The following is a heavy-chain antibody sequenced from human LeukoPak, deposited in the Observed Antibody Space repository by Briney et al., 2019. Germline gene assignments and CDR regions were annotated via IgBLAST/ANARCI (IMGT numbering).Heavy chain of an antibody. CDR2: INPSGGST. CDR1: GYTFTSYY. D-gene: IGHD5-12*01. V-gene: IGHV1-46*01. J-gene: IGHJ4*02. CDR3: ARGYVDIVATGPATPEYYFDY. Sequence: ASVKVSCKASGYTFTSYYMHWVRQAPGQGLEWMGIINPSGGSTSYAQKFQGRVTMTRDTSTSTVYMELSSLRSEDTAVYYCARGYVDIVATGPATPEYYFDYWGQGTLDTVSS.